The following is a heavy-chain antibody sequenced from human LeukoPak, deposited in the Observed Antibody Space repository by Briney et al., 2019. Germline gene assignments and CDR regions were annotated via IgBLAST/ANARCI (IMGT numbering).Heavy chain of an antibody. CDR1: GYTFTGYY. CDR2: INPNSGGT. J-gene: IGHJ4*02. V-gene: IGHV1-2*02. D-gene: IGHD2-2*01. Sequence: GASVKVSCKASGYTFTGYYMHWVRQAPGQGLEWMGWINPNSGGTNYAQKFQGRVTMTRETSISTAYMELSRLRSDDTAVYYCARLGYCSSTSCFDYWGQGTLVTVSS. CDR3: ARLGYCSSTSCFDY.